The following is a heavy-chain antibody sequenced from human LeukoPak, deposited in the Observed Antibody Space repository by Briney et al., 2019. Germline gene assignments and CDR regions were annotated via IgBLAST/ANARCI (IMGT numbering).Heavy chain of an antibody. CDR2: TKNKAENFAT. CDR3: TRWRSGVSD. Sequence: PGGSLRLSCAVSGYIFSDHYIDWVRQAPGKGLEWVGHTKNKAENFATEYAASGIGRFTISRDDSTNSVFLQMNSLKTDDTAVYYCTRWRSGVSDWGQGTLVTVSS. D-gene: IGHD3-3*01. J-gene: IGHJ4*02. V-gene: IGHV3-72*01. CDR1: GYIFSDHY.